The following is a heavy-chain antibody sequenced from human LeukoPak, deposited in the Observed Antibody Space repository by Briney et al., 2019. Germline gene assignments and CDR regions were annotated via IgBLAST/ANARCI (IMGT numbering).Heavy chain of an antibody. CDR2: IYYSGST. CDR1: GGSLSGTY. V-gene: IGHV4-59*01. J-gene: IGHJ4*02. CDR3: ARAPCSVVSCYPPDY. D-gene: IGHD2-15*01. Sequence: SETLSLTCTVDGGSLSGTYWGWVRQPPGKGLEWIGYIYYSGSTNYNTSLKSRVTISEDTSKNQFSLRLSSVTAADTAVYYCARAPCSVVSCYPPDYWGEGTLVTVSS.